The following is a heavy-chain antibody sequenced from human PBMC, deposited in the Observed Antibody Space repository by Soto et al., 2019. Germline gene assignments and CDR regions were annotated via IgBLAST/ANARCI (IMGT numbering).Heavy chain of an antibody. CDR3: AKTRGYDILTGYPFDY. Sequence: GGSLRLSCAASGFTFDDYAMHWVRQAPGKGLEWVSGISWNSGSIGYADSVKGRFTISRDNAKNSLYLQMNSLRAEDTALYYCAKTRGYDILTGYPFDYWGQGTLVTVSS. D-gene: IGHD3-9*01. CDR1: GFTFDDYA. J-gene: IGHJ4*02. CDR2: ISWNSGSI. V-gene: IGHV3-9*01.